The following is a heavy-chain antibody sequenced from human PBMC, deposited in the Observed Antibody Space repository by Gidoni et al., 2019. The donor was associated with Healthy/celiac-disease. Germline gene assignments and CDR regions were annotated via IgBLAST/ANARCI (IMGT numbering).Heavy chain of an antibody. D-gene: IGHD1-1*01. Sequence: VLLVESGGCLVKPGGSLSLSGAASGVTFSSYSMNWVRQAPGKGLVWVSSISSSSSDRYYADSVKGRFTISRDNAKKSLYLQMNSLRAEDTAVYYCARDRNSGIWTLWYFDLWGRGTLVTVSS. CDR3: ARDRNSGIWTLWYFDL. CDR2: ISSSSSDR. J-gene: IGHJ2*01. V-gene: IGHV3-21*01. CDR1: GVTFSSYS.